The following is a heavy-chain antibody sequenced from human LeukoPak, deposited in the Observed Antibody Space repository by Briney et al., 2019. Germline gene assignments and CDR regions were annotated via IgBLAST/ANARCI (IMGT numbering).Heavy chain of an antibody. CDR2: INTSDGST. D-gene: IGHD3-22*01. Sequence: ASVKVSCKASGYTFTSYYMHWLRQAPRQRLEWMGIINTSDGSTNYAQKFQGRVTMTRVTSTSTVYMELSSLSSYDTAVYYFARDDNSGYFYGAGGYWGERTPVTVSS. CDR1: GYTFTSYY. V-gene: IGHV1-46*01. CDR3: ARDDNSGYFYGAGGY. J-gene: IGHJ4*02.